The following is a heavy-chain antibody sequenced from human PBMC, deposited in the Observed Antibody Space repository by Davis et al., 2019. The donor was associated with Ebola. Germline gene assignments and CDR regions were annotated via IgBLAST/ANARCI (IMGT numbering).Heavy chain of an antibody. D-gene: IGHD3-22*01. CDR2: INAGNGNT. CDR1: GYTFTSYA. J-gene: IGHJ5*02. CDR3: ARVVIPNPGGFDP. V-gene: IGHV1-3*01. Sequence: ASVKVSCKASGYTFTSYAMHWVRQAPGQRLEWMGWINAGNGNTKYSQKFQGRVTITRDTSASTAYMELSSLRSEDTAVYYCARVVIPNPGGFDPWGQGTLVTVSS.